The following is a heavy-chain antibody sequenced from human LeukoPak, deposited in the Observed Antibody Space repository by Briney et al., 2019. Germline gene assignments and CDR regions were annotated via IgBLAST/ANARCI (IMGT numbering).Heavy chain of an antibody. CDR3: ASGSYRPPFDY. D-gene: IGHD3-16*02. Sequence: SETLSLTCAVYGGSFSGYYWSWIRQPPGKGLEWIGEISHSGSTNYDPSLKSRVTISVDTSKNQFCLKLSSVTAADTAVYYCASGSYRPPFDYWGQGTLVTVSS. J-gene: IGHJ4*02. CDR2: ISHSGST. V-gene: IGHV4-34*01. CDR1: GGSFSGYY.